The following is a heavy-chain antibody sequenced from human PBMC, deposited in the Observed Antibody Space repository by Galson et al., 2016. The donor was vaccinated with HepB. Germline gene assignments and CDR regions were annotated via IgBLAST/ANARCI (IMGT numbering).Heavy chain of an antibody. Sequence: SETLSLTCSVSGGSINSTSFSWAWIRQPPGKGLAWIGSIYYSGSTYYNPSVKSRLTVSVDTSKNQFSLKLSSVTAADTAVYYCATIWFRELFFGYWGQGVQVTVSS. V-gene: IGHV4-39*01. CDR2: IYYSGST. J-gene: IGHJ4*02. CDR3: ATIWFRELFFGY. CDR1: GGSINSTSFS. D-gene: IGHD3-10*01.